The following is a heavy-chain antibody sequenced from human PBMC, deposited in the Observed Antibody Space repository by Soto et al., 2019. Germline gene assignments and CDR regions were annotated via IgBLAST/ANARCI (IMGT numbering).Heavy chain of an antibody. CDR3: ARDTYYDYIWGSYRSRWFDF. V-gene: IGHV6-1*01. D-gene: IGHD3-16*02. CDR1: GDSVSSNSAA. Sequence: PSQTLSLTCDISGDSVSSNSAAWNWIRQTPSRGLEWLGRTYYRSKWYINYAVSVKSRITVNPDTSKNQFSLQLNSVTPEDTAVYYCARDTYYDYIWGSYRSRWFDFWGQGTLVTVSS. J-gene: IGHJ5*01. CDR2: TYYRSKWYI.